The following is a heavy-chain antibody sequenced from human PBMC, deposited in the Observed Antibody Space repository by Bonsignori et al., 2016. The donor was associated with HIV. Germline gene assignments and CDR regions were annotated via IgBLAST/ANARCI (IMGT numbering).Heavy chain of an antibody. CDR3: SKERSGYDSLVVGVDY. CDR2: IRSKGYGGTT. J-gene: IGHJ4*02. Sequence: WIRQPPGKGLEWVGFIRSKGYGGTTEYAASVKGRFTISRDDSKSTVYLQMNSLKTEDTAVYFCSKERSGYDSLVVGVDYWGQGTLVTVSS. V-gene: IGHV3-49*02. D-gene: IGHD5-12*01.